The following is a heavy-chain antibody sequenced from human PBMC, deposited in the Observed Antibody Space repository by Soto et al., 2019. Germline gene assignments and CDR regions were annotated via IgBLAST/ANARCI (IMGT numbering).Heavy chain of an antibody. CDR1: GDSIYSGSYY. J-gene: IGHJ6*02. D-gene: IGHD4-17*01. V-gene: IGHV4-31*03. CDR3: ARVTAVAGIHYYSGMDV. Sequence: QVQLQESGPGLVKPSQTLSLTCTVSGDSIYSGSYYWNWIRQHPGKGLEWIGNIYYNGNTNYNPSLESRVTISVDTSQNQFSLKLNSVTAADTAVYYCARVTAVAGIHYYSGMDVWGQGTTVTVSS. CDR2: IYYNGNT.